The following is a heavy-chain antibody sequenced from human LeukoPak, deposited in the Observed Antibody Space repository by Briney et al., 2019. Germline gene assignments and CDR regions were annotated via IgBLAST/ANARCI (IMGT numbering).Heavy chain of an antibody. J-gene: IGHJ4*02. CDR1: GFTFSNAW. CDR2: IWYDGSNK. D-gene: IGHD3-10*01. Sequence: GGSLRLSCVASGFTFSNAWINWVRQAPGKGLEWVAVIWYDGSNKYYADSVKGRFTISRDNSKNTLYLQMNSLRAEDTAVYYCARESQGTSEAYWGQGTLVTVSS. V-gene: IGHV3-33*08. CDR3: ARESQGTSEAY.